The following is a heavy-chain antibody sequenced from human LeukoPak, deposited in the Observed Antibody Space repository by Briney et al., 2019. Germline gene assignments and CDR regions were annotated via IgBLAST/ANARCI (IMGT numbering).Heavy chain of an antibody. CDR3: ATSYYDFWSGYYKGYMDV. D-gene: IGHD3-3*01. CDR2: IYYSGST. V-gene: IGHV4-39*07. Sequence: PSETLSLTCTVSGGSISSSSYYWGWIRQPPGKGLEWIGSIYYSGSTYYNPSLKSRVTISVDTSKNQFSLKLSSVTAADTAVYYCATSYYDFWSGYYKGYMDVWGKGTTVTVSS. CDR1: GGSISSSSYY. J-gene: IGHJ6*03.